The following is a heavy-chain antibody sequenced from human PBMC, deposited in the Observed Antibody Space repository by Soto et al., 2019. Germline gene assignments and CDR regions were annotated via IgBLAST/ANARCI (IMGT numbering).Heavy chain of an antibody. V-gene: IGHV3-49*03. CDR1: GFTFGDYA. CDR2: IRSKAYGGTT. CDR3: TRDSNWGSEGYYYYGMDV. Sequence: PGGSLRLSCTASGFTFGDYAMSWFRQAPGKGLEWVGFIRSKAYGGTTEYAASVKGRFTISRDDSKSIAYLQMNSLKTEDTAVYYCTRDSNWGSEGYYYYGMDVWGQGTTVTVSS. D-gene: IGHD7-27*01. J-gene: IGHJ6*02.